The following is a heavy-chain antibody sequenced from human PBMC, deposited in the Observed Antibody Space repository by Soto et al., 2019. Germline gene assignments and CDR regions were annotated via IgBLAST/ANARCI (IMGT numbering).Heavy chain of an antibody. CDR1: GGSISSYY. CDR3: ARQGFGPLHGLVDV. J-gene: IGHJ6*02. CDR2: VHHSWGS. D-gene: IGHD3-10*01. Sequence: QVQLQESGPGLVKPSETMSLSCTVSGGSISSYYWSWFRQSPGKRMEWIGYVHHSWGSSSNPSVQSRVAISLETSKSQFSLKVTSVTATDTAVYYCARQGFGPLHGLVDVWGQGTTVTVSS. V-gene: IGHV4-59*08.